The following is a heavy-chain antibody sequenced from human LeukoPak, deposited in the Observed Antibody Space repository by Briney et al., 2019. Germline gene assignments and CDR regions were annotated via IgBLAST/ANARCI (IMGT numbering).Heavy chain of an antibody. CDR2: ISGSGAST. Sequence: GGSLRLXCAASGFTFSSHAMSWVRQAPGKGLEWVSRISGSGASTYYADSVKGRFTISRDNSKNTLYLQMNSLRAEDTAVYYCAKDFGAAAGPGFDYWGQGTLVTVSS. CDR1: GFTFSSHA. CDR3: AKDFGAAAGPGFDY. V-gene: IGHV3-23*01. D-gene: IGHD6-13*01. J-gene: IGHJ4*02.